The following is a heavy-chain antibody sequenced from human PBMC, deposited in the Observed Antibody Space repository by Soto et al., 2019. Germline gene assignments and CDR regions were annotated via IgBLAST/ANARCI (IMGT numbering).Heavy chain of an antibody. CDR3: AEHDVLTYYFAS. CDR2: ITGSGGVT. J-gene: IGHJ4*02. V-gene: IGHV3-23*01. D-gene: IGHD6-6*01. CDR1: GFIFSNYA. Sequence: GGSLRLSCAASGFIFSNYAMSWVRQIPGKGLEWVSTITGSGGVTYYADSVRGRFTISTDKSKSTLYLQLNSLRAEDTAIYYCAEHDVLTYYFASWGQGALVTVSS.